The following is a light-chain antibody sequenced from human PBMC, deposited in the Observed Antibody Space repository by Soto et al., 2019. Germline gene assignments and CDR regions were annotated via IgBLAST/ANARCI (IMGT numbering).Light chain of an antibody. J-gene: IGLJ1*01. CDR1: SSDVGGYNY. CDR2: DVS. CDR3: SSYTSSSTYV. V-gene: IGLV2-14*01. Sequence: QSALTQPASVSGSPGQSITISCTGTSSDVGGYNYVSWYQQHPGKAPKVMIYDVSNRPSGVSNRFSGSKSGNTASLSISGLQAEDEADYYCSSYTSSSTYVFGNGTKLTVL.